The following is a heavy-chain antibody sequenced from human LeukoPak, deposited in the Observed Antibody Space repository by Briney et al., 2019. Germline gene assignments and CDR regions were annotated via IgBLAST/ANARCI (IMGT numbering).Heavy chain of an antibody. CDR3: AKDRGKASSGRYYYYYGMDV. CDR1: GLTFSSYA. CDR2: ISGSGGST. J-gene: IGHJ6*02. Sequence: GGSLRLFCAASGLTFSSYAMSWVRQAPGKGLEWVSAISGSGGSTYYADSVKGRFTISRDNSKNTLYLQMNSLRAEDTAVYYCAKDRGKASSGRYYYYYGMDVWGQGTTVTVFS. V-gene: IGHV3-23*01. D-gene: IGHD6-19*01.